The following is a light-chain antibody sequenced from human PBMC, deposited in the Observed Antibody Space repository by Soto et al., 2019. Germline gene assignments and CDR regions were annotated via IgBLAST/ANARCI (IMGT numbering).Light chain of an antibody. V-gene: IGLV2-14*03. CDR1: SSDVGNYNY. Sequence: QSALTQPASVSGSPGQSITISCTGASSDVGNYNYVSWYQQHPGKAPKLIIYDVSNRPSGVSNRFSGSKSGNTASPTISGLQAEDEADYYCSSYTSSTTLYVFGTGTKVTVL. CDR3: SSYTSSTTLYV. CDR2: DVS. J-gene: IGLJ1*01.